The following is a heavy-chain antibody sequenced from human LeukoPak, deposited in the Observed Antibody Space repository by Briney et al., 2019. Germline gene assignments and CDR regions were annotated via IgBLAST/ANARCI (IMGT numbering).Heavy chain of an antibody. CDR2: ISGSGGST. D-gene: IGHD6-13*01. Sequence: GGSLRLSCVASGFTLSTYEVNWVRQAPGKGLEWVSAISGSGGSTYYADSVKGRFTISRDNSKNTLYLQMNSLRAEDTAVYYCAKIEIAAAGGTFDYWGQGTLVTVSS. CDR1: GFTLSTYE. V-gene: IGHV3-23*01. J-gene: IGHJ4*02. CDR3: AKIEIAAAGGTFDY.